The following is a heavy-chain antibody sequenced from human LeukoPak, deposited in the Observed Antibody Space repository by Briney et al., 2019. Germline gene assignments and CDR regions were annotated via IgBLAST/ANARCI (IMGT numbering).Heavy chain of an antibody. J-gene: IGHJ4*02. V-gene: IGHV3-30-3*01. CDR2: ISYDGSNK. CDR3: ARTTTPHYYGSGSYALGY. CDR1: GFTFSTYA. D-gene: IGHD3-10*01. Sequence: AGSLRLSCAASGFTFSTYAMHWVRQGPGKGLEWVAVISYDGSNKYYADSVKGRFTISRDNSKNTLYLQMSSLSAEDTAVYYCARTTTPHYYGSGSYALGYWGQGTLVTVPS.